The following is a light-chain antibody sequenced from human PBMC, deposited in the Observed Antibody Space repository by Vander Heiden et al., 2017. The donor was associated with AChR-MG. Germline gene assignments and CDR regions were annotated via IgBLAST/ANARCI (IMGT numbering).Light chain of an antibody. CDR2: ANT. V-gene: IGLV1-40*01. CDR1: SSNIGSNYD. J-gene: IGLJ2*01. Sequence: QSVLTPPHSVSGAPGQRDHIPCTGSSSNIGSNYDVNWYQQLPGTAPKLLIYANTNRPSGVPDRFSGSKSGTSAYLATTGLQAEDEADYFCQSYDFRLSALVFGGGTKLTVL. CDR3: QSYDFRLSALV.